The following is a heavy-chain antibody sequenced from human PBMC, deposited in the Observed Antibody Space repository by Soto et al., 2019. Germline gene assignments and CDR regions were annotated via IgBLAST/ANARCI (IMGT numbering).Heavy chain of an antibody. J-gene: IGHJ5*02. CDR3: ARRVTGWFDP. Sequence: ASVEVSCKASGYTFTGYYIHWVRQAPGQGLEWMGWISAYNGNTNYAQKLQGRVTMTTDTSTSTAYMELRSLRSDDTAVYYCARRVTGWFDPWGQGTLVTVSS. CDR2: ISAYNGNT. CDR1: GYTFTGYY. V-gene: IGHV1-18*04. D-gene: IGHD2-21*02.